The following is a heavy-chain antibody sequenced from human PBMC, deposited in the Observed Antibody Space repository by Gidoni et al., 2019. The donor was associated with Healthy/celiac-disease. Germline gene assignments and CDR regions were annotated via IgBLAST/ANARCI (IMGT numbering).Heavy chain of an antibody. V-gene: IGHV3-23*01. CDR2: ISGSGGST. Sequence: EVQLLESGGGLVQPGGSLRLSRAASGFTFRSYAMSWVRQAPGQGLEWVSAISGSGGSTYYADSVKGRFTISRDNSKNTLYLQMNSLRAEDTAVYYCAKIRVGGVLPYYYYGMDVWGQGTTVTVSS. D-gene: IGHD3-16*01. CDR3: AKIRVGGVLPYYYYGMDV. J-gene: IGHJ6*02. CDR1: GFTFRSYA.